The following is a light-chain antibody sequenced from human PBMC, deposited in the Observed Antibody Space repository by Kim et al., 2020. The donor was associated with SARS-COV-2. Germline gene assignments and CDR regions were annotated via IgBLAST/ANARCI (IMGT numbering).Light chain of an antibody. J-gene: IGKJ3*01. CDR3: KQGTNWPFT. CDR2: KVS. V-gene: IGKV2-30*01. Sequence: LASISCRSSQSLRYSDGKTYLNWLHQRPGQSPRRLIYKVSNRDSGVPDRFSGSGSGTDFTLQISRVEAEDVGVYDCKQGTNWPFTFGPGTKVDIK. CDR1: QSLRYSDGKTY.